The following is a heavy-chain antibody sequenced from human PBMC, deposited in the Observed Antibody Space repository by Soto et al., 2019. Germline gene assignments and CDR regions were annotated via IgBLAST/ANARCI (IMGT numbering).Heavy chain of an antibody. CDR1: GFTFDDYA. D-gene: IGHD6-13*01. CDR3: VKDESINWYSGHFRH. J-gene: IGHJ1*01. V-gene: IGHV3-9*01. Sequence: LRLSCAASGFTFDDYAMHWVRQVPGKGLERVSGINWNSGSIGYGDSVKGRFAISRDNAKNSLHLQMNSLSAEDTAFYYCVKDESINWYSGHFRHWGQGTLVTVSS. CDR2: INWNSGSI.